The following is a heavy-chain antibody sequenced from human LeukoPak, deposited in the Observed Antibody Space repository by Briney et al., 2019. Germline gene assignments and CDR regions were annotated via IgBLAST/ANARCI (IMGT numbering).Heavy chain of an antibody. CDR2: ITSSSSYT. J-gene: IGHJ4*02. CDR1: GFTFSTYN. Sequence: GGSLRLSCAASGFTFSTYNMNWVRQAPGKGLEWVSSITSSSSYTFYADSVKGRFTISRDNAKNSLYLQMNSLRAEDTAVYYCARVHYYDSSDYWGQGTLVTVSS. D-gene: IGHD3-22*01. CDR3: ARVHYYDSSDY. V-gene: IGHV3-21*01.